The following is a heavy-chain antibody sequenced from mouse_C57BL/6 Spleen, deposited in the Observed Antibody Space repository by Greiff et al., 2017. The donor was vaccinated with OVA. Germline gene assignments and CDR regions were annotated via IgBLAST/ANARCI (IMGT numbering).Heavy chain of an antibody. J-gene: IGHJ2*01. CDR1: GYSITSGYY. CDR2: ISYDGSN. V-gene: IGHV3-6*01. CDR3: ARDPITTVVATDY. D-gene: IGHD1-1*01. Sequence: EVKLVESGPGLVKPSQSLSLTCSVTGYSITSGYYWNWIRQFPGNKLEWMGYISYDGSNNYNPSLKNRISITRDTSKNQFFLKLNSVTTEDTATYYCARDPITTVVATDYWGQGTTLTVSS.